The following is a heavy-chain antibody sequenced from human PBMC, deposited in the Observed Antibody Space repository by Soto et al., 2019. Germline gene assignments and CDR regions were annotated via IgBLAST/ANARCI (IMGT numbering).Heavy chain of an antibody. J-gene: IGHJ6*02. V-gene: IGHV4-4*07. D-gene: IGHD3-10*01. Sequence: QVQLQESGPGLVKPSETLSLTCTVSGGSISSYYWSWIRQPAGKGLEWIGRIYTSGSTNYNPSLRSRVTMSVDTSKNQFYLKLRSVTAADTAVYYCARDRPHYGSGSPTYYYGMDVWGQGTTVTVSS. CDR3: ARDRPHYGSGSPTYYYGMDV. CDR1: GGSISSYY. CDR2: IYTSGST.